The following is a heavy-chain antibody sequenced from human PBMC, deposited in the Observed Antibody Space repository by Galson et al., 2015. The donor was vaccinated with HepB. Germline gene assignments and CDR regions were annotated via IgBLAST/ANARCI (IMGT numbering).Heavy chain of an antibody. D-gene: IGHD6-13*01. V-gene: IGHV3-23*01. J-gene: IGHJ4*02. CDR3: AKVSPGYSRTSAFDY. Sequence: SLRLSCAASGFTFSSYATSWVRQAPGKGLEWVSAISGSGGSTYYADSVKGRFTISRDNSKNTLYLQMKSLRAEDTAVYYCAKVSPGYSRTSAFDYWGQGTQVTVSS. CDR2: ISGSGGST. CDR1: GFTFSSYA.